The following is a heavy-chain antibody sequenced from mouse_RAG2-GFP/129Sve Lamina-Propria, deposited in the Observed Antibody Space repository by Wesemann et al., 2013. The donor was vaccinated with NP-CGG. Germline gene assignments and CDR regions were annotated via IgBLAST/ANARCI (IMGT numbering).Heavy chain of an antibody. Sequence: EVQLVESGGGLVKPGGSRKLSCAASGFTFSDYGMHWVRQAPEKGLEWVAYISSGSSTIYYADTVKGRFTISRDNAKNTLFLQMTSLRSEDTAMYYCARGLGGDGGFMDYWGQGTSVTVSS. CDR3: ARGLGGDGGFMDY. D-gene: IGHD2-3*01. J-gene: IGHJ4*01. CDR1: GFTFSDYG. V-gene: IGHV5-17*01. CDR2: ISSGSSTI.